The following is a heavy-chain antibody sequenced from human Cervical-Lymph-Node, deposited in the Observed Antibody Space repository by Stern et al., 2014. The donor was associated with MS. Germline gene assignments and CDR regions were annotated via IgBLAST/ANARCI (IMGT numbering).Heavy chain of an antibody. J-gene: IGHJ4*02. CDR2: VYYSGSS. CDR3: AGGSAVGAPDY. Sequence: QLQESGPGLVKPSETLSLTCTVSGASISSYSWSWIRQPPGKGLAWIGYVYYSGSSNQNPSLKSRVTISLDTSKNQFSLRLNSVTAVDTAVYYCAGGSAVGAPDYWGQGTLVTVSS. CDR1: GASISSYS. V-gene: IGHV4-59*03. D-gene: IGHD3-16*01.